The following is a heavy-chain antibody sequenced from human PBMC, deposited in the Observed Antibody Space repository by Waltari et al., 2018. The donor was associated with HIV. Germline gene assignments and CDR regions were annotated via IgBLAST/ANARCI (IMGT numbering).Heavy chain of an antibody. CDR3: AKDYFVVVTAAGPFDP. Sequence: QVKLVESGGGVVQPGRSLRLSCAASGFSFSSYGMHWVREDPGKGVEVVAVRSYDGSKKYYADSGKGRFTISRDNSKNTLYLQINSLRAEDTAVYYCAKDYFVVVTAAGPFDPWGQGTLVTVSS. V-gene: IGHV3-30*18. D-gene: IGHD2-21*02. J-gene: IGHJ5*02. CDR2: RSYDGSKK. CDR1: GFSFSSYG.